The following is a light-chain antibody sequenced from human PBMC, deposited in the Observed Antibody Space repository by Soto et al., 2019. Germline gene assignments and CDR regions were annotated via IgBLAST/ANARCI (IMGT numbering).Light chain of an antibody. CDR2: GAS. CDR1: EIITSDY. J-gene: IGKJ2*01. Sequence: EIVMTQSPATLSVSPGERATLSCRASEIITSDYLAWYQQTRGQAPRLLIYGASFRATGVPGRFSGSGSGTDFTLSISGLEPEDFAVYYCQQYGGSPRTFGQGTKVDNK. V-gene: IGKV3-20*01. CDR3: QQYGGSPRT.